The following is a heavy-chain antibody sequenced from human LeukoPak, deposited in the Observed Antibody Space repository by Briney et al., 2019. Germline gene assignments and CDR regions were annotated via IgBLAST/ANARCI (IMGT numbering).Heavy chain of an antibody. D-gene: IGHD3-22*01. CDR3: ARHDSNGYYADYYYMDV. J-gene: IGHJ6*03. CDR2: LYSSGSN. Sequence: PSDTLSLTCTVSGGSISSYYWSWIRQAAGKALEWMGRLYSSGSNRYNPSLKTRVNMSVDTSKNQVSLKVSSVTAAATTVYYCARHDSNGYYADYYYMDVGGKGTTVTVSS. CDR1: GGSISSYY. V-gene: IGHV4-4*07.